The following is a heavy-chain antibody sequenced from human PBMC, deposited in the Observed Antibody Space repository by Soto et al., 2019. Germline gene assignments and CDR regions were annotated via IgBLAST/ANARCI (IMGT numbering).Heavy chain of an antibody. Sequence: EVQLLESGGGLVQPGGSLRLSCAASGFTFSSYAMSWVRQAPGKGLEWVSGISGSGGSTYYADSVKGRFTISRDNSKNTLYLQTNSLRAEDTAIYYCAKGGYYYDSSGYHYWGQGTLVTVSS. J-gene: IGHJ4*02. CDR1: GFTFSSYA. CDR2: ISGSGGST. CDR3: AKGGYYYDSSGYHY. V-gene: IGHV3-23*01. D-gene: IGHD3-22*01.